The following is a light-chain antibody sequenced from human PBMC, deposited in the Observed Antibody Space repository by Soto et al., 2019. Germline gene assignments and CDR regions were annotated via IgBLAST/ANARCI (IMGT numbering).Light chain of an antibody. CDR3: LQPNSYPWW. V-gene: IGKV1-17*01. J-gene: IGKJ1*01. CDR2: AAA. CDR1: QGIRND. Sequence: DIQMTQSPSSLSASVGDRVTITCRASQGIRNDLCWYQQKPGTAPKRLIYAAASLQSGVPSRFSCSASGTEFTLTIRSLQPEDFATSYCLQPNSYPWWFGQGNTVELK.